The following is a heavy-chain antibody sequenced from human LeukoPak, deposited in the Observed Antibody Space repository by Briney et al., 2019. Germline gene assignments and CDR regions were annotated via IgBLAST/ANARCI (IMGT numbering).Heavy chain of an antibody. V-gene: IGHV3-53*01. CDR2: IESGGRT. CDR3: ARENGHIYGYAFLDQ. D-gene: IGHD5-18*01. CDR1: GFTVSSNY. Sequence: PGGSLRLSCAASGFTVSSNYMSWARQAPGKGLEWVSVIESGGRTYYADSVKGRFTISRDSSKNTLYLQMNSLRAEDTAFYFCARENGHIYGYAFLDQWGQGTLVTVSS. J-gene: IGHJ4*02.